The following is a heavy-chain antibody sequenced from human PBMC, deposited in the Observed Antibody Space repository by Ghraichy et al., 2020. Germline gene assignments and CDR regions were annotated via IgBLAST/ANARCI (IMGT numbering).Heavy chain of an antibody. CDR2: ISGSAGST. D-gene: IGHD3-10*01. J-gene: IGHJ4*02. V-gene: IGHV3-23*01. CDR3: AKDITSYYYGSGSYYNFIQDY. Sequence: GGSLRLSCAASGFTFSSYAMSWVRQAPGKGLEWVSAISGSAGSTYYADSVKGRFTISRDNSKNTLYLQMNSLRAEDTAVYYCAKDITSYYYGSGSYYNFIQDYWGQGTLVTVSS. CDR1: GFTFSSYA.